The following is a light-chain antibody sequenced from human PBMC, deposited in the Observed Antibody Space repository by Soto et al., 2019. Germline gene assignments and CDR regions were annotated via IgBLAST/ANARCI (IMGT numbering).Light chain of an antibody. V-gene: IGLV1-51*02. CDR1: SSNVGNNY. Sequence: QSVLTQPPSVSAAPGQTVTISCSGSSSNVGNNYVSWYQHLPGTAPKLLIYETNRPPAGISDRFSGSKSGTSATLGITGLQTADDADYYCKTWDTSLSAGRVFGPGTKVTVL. CDR3: KTWDTSLSAGRV. J-gene: IGLJ1*01. CDR2: ETN.